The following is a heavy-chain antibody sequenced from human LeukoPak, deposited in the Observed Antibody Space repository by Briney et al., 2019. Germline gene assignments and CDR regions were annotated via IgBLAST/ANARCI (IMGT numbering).Heavy chain of an antibody. CDR3: ARGRKFYDFWKKYGMDV. CDR1: GFTVSSNY. CDR2: ISSSSSYI. D-gene: IGHD3-3*01. V-gene: IGHV3-21*01. Sequence: PGGSLRLSCAASGFTVSSNYMSWVRQAPGKGLEWVSSISSSSSYIYYADSVKGRFTISRDNAKNSLYLQMNSLRAEDTAVYYCARGRKFYDFWKKYGMDVWGQGTTVTVSS. J-gene: IGHJ6*02.